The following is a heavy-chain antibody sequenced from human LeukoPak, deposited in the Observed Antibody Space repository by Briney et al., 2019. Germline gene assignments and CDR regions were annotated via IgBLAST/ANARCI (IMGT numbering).Heavy chain of an antibody. V-gene: IGHV3-30*02. Sequence: GGSLRLSCAASGITFSSYGMHWVRQAPGKGLEWVAFIRYDGSNKYYADSVKGRFTISRDNAKNSLYLQMNNLRAEDTAVYYCARDKYGSGSYSWSKRLDSWGQGTLVTVSS. CDR3: ARDKYGSGSYSWSKRLDS. CDR1: GITFSSYG. D-gene: IGHD3-10*01. J-gene: IGHJ4*02. CDR2: IRYDGSNK.